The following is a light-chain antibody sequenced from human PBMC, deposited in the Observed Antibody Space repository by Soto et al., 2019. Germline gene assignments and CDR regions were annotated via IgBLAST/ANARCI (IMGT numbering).Light chain of an antibody. CDR1: RSGGTF. CDR2: GAS. J-gene: IGKJ4*01. CDR3: QQYSNSPPLT. Sequence: EIVLPRSRGTLTLSPGERATLSCRASRSGGTFLTWYQQTPGQAPRLLIYGASSRATVIPDRFSGSGSGTDFTLTISRLEPEDFAVYYCQQYSNSPPLTFGGGTKVDI. V-gene: IGKV3-20*01.